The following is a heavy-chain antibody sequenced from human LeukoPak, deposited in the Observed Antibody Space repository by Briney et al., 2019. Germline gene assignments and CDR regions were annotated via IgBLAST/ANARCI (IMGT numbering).Heavy chain of an antibody. CDR2: IYYSGST. D-gene: IGHD3-3*01. V-gene: IGHV4-59*12. CDR1: GGSISSYY. J-gene: IGHJ3*02. Sequence: SETLSLTCTVSGGSISSYYWSWIRQPPGKGLEWIGYIYYSGSTNYNPSLKSRVTISVDTSKNQFSLKLSSVTAADTAVYYCARDRKEGIFGVVPFDIWGQGTMVTVSS. CDR3: ARDRKEGIFGVVPFDI.